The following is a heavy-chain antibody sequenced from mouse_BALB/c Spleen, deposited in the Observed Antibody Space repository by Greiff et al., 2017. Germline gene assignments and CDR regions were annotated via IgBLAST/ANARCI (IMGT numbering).Heavy chain of an antibody. D-gene: IGHD4-1*01. V-gene: IGHV1-26*01. CDR2: INPYNGAT. Sequence: VQLQQSGPELVKPGASVKISCKASGYSFTGYYMHWVKQSHVKSLEWIGRINPYNGATSYNQNFKDKASLTVDKSSSTAYMELHSLTSEDSAVYYCARGANWDGDYYAMDYWGQGTSVTVSS. J-gene: IGHJ4*01. CDR1: GYSFTGYY. CDR3: ARGANWDGDYYAMDY.